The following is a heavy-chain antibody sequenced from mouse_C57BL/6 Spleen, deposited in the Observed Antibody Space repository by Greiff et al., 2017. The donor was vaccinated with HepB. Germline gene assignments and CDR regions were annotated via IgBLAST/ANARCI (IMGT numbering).Heavy chain of an antibody. CDR2: IYPGSGST. D-gene: IGHD2-2*01. V-gene: IGHV1-55*01. CDR1: GYTFTSYW. Sequence: VQLQQPGAELVKPGASVKMSCKASGYTFTSYWITWVKQRPGQGLEWIGDIYPGSGSTNYNEKFKSKATLTVDTSSSTAYMQLSSLTSEDSAVYYCAREGSTMVTTGFAYWGQGTLVTVSA. J-gene: IGHJ3*01. CDR3: AREGSTMVTTGFAY.